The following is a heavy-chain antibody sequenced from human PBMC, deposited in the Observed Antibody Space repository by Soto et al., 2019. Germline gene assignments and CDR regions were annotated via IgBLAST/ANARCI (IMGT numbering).Heavy chain of an antibody. CDR2: IYYSGST. V-gene: IGHV4-39*01. CDR1: GSSISSSSYY. CDR3: ASHTPAISISDH. Sequence: PSEILSLTCTVSGSSISSSSYYWGWIRQPPGKGLEWIGSIYYSGSTYYNPSLKSRVTISVDTSKNQFSLKLSSVTAAVTAVYYCASHTPAISISDHWGQGTLVTVSS. J-gene: IGHJ4*02. D-gene: IGHD2-15*01.